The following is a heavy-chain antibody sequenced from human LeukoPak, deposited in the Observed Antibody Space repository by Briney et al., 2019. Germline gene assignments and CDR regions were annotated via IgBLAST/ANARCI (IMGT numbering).Heavy chain of an antibody. D-gene: IGHD5-18*01. CDR1: GFTFSSYS. Sequence: GGSLRLSCAASGFTFSSYSMNWVRQAPGKGLEWVSSISSSSSYIYYADSVKGRFTISRDNAKNSLYLQMNSLRAEDTAVYYCVRSGYDYYYYYGMDVWGQGTTVTVSS. J-gene: IGHJ6*02. CDR2: ISSSSSYI. V-gene: IGHV3-21*01. CDR3: VRSGYDYYYYYGMDV.